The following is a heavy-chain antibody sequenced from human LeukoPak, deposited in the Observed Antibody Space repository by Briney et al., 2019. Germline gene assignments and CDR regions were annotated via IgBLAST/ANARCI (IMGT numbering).Heavy chain of an antibody. CDR3: ARGGNSSWDY. V-gene: IGHV3-7*01. D-gene: IGHD6-6*01. Sequence: PGGSLRLSCAASGFSFSTIYMSWVRQTPGQGLEWVANIKPDGTEKYYVDSLKGRFTISRDNTKNSLYLQMSSLRVEDTAVYYCARGGNSSWDYWGQGALVTVSS. CDR1: GFSFSTIY. J-gene: IGHJ4*02. CDR2: IKPDGTEK.